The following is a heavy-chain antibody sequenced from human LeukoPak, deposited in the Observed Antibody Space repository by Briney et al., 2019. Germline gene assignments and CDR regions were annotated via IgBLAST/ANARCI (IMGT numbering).Heavy chain of an antibody. J-gene: IGHJ5*02. D-gene: IGHD6-13*01. CDR2: ISYDGSNE. V-gene: IGHV3-30*18. CDR3: TKAEFSSSWYNLKGPFDP. Sequence: GGSLRLSCAASGFTFSRYGMHWVRQAPGKGLEWVAVISYDGSNEYFADSVKGRFTISRDNSKNTLYLQMHSLRAEDTAVYYCTKAEFSSSWYNLKGPFDPWGQGTLVTVSS. CDR1: GFTFSRYG.